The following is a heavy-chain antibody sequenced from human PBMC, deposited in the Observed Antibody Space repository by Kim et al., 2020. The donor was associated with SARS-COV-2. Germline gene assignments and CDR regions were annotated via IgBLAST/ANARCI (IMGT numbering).Heavy chain of an antibody. CDR1: GFTFSSYE. CDR3: ARDQYSNPPRDAFDI. V-gene: IGHV3-48*03. Sequence: GGSLRLSCAASGFTFSSYEMNWVRQAPGKGLEWVSYISSSGSTIYYTDSVKGRFTISRDNAKNSLYLQMNSLRAEDTAVYYCARDQYSNPPRDAFDIWGQGTMVTVSS. CDR2: ISSSGSTI. D-gene: IGHD4-4*01. J-gene: IGHJ3*02.